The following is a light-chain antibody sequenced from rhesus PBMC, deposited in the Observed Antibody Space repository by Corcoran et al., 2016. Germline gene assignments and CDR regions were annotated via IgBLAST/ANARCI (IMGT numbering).Light chain of an antibody. CDR1: QGISSY. J-gene: IGKJ3*01. CDR3: QQYNNAPFT. CDR2: SAS. V-gene: IGKV1-37*01. Sequence: DIQMTQSPSSLSASEGDTVTITCRASQGISSYLAWFQQKPGKAPKPLIYSASNLETGVTSRFIGNGSGTEVTLTISSLQPEDFATYYCQQYNNAPFTFGPGTKLDIK.